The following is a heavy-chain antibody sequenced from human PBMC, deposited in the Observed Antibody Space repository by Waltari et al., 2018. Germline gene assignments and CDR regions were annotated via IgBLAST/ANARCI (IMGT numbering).Heavy chain of an antibody. CDR1: GGSISSSSYY. CDR3: ARGLLGAFDI. J-gene: IGHJ3*02. CDR2: IYYSGSN. V-gene: IGHV4-39*07. Sequence: QLQLQESGPGLVKPSETLSLTCTVSGGSISSSSYYWGWIRQPPGKGLEWIGSIYYSGSNYYNPSLKSRVTISVDTSKNQFSLKLSSVTAADTAVYYCARGLLGAFDIWGQGTMVTVSS. D-gene: IGHD1-26*01.